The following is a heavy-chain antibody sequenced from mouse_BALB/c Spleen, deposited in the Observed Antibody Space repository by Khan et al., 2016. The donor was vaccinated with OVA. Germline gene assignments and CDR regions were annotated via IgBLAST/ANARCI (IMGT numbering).Heavy chain of an antibody. CDR2: IYPGNSDI. D-gene: IGHD2-1*01. J-gene: IGHJ2*01. CDR1: GYTFTSYW. CDR3: TRNGFGNYESSDY. Sequence: VQLQQSGTVLARPGASVKMSCKASGYTFTSYWMHWVKQRPGQGLEWIGAIYPGNSDINYNQKFKGKAKLTAVTSTSTAYMELNSLTNEDSAVYYCTRNGFGNYESSDYWGQGTTLTVSS. V-gene: IGHV1-5*01.